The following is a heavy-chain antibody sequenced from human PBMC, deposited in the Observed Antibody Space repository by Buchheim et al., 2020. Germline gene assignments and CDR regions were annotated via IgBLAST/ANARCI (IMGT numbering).Heavy chain of an antibody. D-gene: IGHD6-19*01. CDR3: AKPRYSSGWYGSIDY. CDR1: GFTFSSYG. Sequence: VQLVESGGGVVQPGRSLRLSCAASGFTFSSYGMHWVRQAPGKGLEWVAVISYDGSNKYYADSVKGRFTISRDNSKNTLYLQMNSLRAEDTAVYYCAKPRYSSGWYGSIDYWGQGTL. J-gene: IGHJ4*02. CDR2: ISYDGSNK. V-gene: IGHV3-30*18.